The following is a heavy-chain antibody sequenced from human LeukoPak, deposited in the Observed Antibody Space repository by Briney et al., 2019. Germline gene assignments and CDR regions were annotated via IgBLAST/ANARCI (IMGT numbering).Heavy chain of an antibody. D-gene: IGHD3-22*01. Sequence: SVKVSCKASGFTFTSSAMQWVRQARGQRLEWIGWIVVGSGNTNYAQKFQERVTITRDMSTSTAYMELSSLRSEDTAVYYCAAVDDSNAPYDYYGMDVWGQGNTVTVSS. CDR2: IVVGSGNT. CDR1: GFTFTSSA. V-gene: IGHV1-58*02. CDR3: AAVDDSNAPYDYYGMDV. J-gene: IGHJ6*02.